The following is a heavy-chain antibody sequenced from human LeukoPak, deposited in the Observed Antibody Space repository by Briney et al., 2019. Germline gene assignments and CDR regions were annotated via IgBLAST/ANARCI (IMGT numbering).Heavy chain of an antibody. Sequence: SETLSLTCTVSGGSISSYYWSWIRQPPGKGLEWIGEINHSGSTNYNPSLKSRVTISVDTSKNQFSLKLSSVTAADTAVYYCARGQGKIGYFDYWGQGTLVTVSS. CDR3: ARGQGKIGYFDY. CDR1: GGSISSYY. J-gene: IGHJ4*02. V-gene: IGHV4-34*01. CDR2: INHSGST. D-gene: IGHD2-21*01.